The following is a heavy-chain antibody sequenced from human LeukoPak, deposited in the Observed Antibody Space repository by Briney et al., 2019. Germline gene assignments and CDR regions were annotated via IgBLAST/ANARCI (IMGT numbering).Heavy chain of an antibody. Sequence: PSQTLSLTCTVSGGSISSYYWRWIRQPPGKGLVWIGYIYYSGSTNYNPSLKSRVTISVDTSKNQFSLKLSSVTAADTAVYYCARYSSGFGFDYWGQGTLVTVSS. CDR3: ARYSSGFGFDY. CDR2: IYYSGST. V-gene: IGHV4-59*01. D-gene: IGHD6-19*01. J-gene: IGHJ4*02. CDR1: GGSISSYY.